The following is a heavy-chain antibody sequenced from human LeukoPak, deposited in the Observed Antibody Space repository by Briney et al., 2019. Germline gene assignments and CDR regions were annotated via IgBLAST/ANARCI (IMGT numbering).Heavy chain of an antibody. Sequence: GGSLRLSCAASGFTFSSCSMNWVRQAPGKGLEWVSSISSSSSYIYYADSVKGRFTISRDNAKNSLYLQMNSLRAEDTAVYYCARDTQLYYYDSSGYKPNYFDYWGQGTLVTVSS. V-gene: IGHV3-21*01. J-gene: IGHJ4*02. D-gene: IGHD3-22*01. CDR2: ISSSSSYI. CDR3: ARDTQLYYYDSSGYKPNYFDY. CDR1: GFTFSSCS.